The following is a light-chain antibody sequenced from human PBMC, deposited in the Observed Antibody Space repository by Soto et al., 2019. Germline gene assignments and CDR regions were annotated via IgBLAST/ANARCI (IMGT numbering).Light chain of an antibody. V-gene: IGKV3-11*01. J-gene: IGKJ4*01. Sequence: EIVLTQSPATLSLAPGERATLSCRASQSVSSYLSWYQQKPCQAPRLLIYDASNRATGIPARFSGSASGTDFTLTTSSLEPEDFAVYYCQQRSNWPSLSFGGGTKVEIK. CDR3: QQRSNWPSLS. CDR2: DAS. CDR1: QSVSSY.